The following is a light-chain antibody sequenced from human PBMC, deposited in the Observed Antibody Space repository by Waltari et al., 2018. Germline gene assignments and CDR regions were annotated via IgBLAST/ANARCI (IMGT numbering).Light chain of an antibody. CDR1: ALPPQY. J-gene: IGLJ2*01. CDR3: QSTDINGLYVV. V-gene: IGLV3-25*03. CDR2: KDS. Sequence: SYELTQPPSVPVSPGQTARLPCPGHALPPQYAYWYPQKAGQAAVQVMSKDSERPSGIPERFSGSTSGTTVTLIISGVQAEDVADYYCQSTDINGLYVVFGAGTKLTVL.